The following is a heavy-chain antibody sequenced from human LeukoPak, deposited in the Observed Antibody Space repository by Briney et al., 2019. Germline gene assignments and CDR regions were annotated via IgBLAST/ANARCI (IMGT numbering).Heavy chain of an antibody. J-gene: IGHJ4*02. Sequence: GGSLRLSCAASGFTFSDYNMRWIRQAPGKGLEWVSSISRSGSTKYYADSVKGRFTISRDNAKNSLYLQMHSLRAEDTAVYYCARDLMGWDLHYFDYWGQGTLVTVSS. D-gene: IGHD1-26*01. CDR3: ARDLMGWDLHYFDY. V-gene: IGHV3-11*04. CDR1: GFTFSDYN. CDR2: ISRSGSTK.